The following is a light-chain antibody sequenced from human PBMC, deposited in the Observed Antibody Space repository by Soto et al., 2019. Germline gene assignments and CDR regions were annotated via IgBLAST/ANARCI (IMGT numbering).Light chain of an antibody. J-gene: IGKJ1*01. CDR3: QQHYIHWT. CDR2: KAS. V-gene: IGKV1-5*03. Sequence: DIQMTQSPSTLSASVGDRVTITCRASQSISSWLAWYQQKPGKAPNLLIYKASSLEGGVPSRFSGSGSGTEFTLTISSLQPDDFATYYCQQHYIHWTFGQGTKVDIK. CDR1: QSISSW.